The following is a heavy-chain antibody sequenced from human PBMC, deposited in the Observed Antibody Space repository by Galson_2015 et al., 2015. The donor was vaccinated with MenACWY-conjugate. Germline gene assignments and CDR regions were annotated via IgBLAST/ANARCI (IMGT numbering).Heavy chain of an antibody. J-gene: IGHJ4*02. Sequence: SVKVSCKASGYTFTDYYMHWVRQTPGQGFEWMGRINTNNGGSKYAQKFQGRVTMTRDASISTAYMELLSLRSDDTAVYFCARDRRDIIVALANYFDFWGQGTLVTVSS. CDR1: GYTFTDYY. CDR3: ARDRRDIIVALANYFDF. D-gene: IGHD2-15*01. CDR2: INTNNGGS. V-gene: IGHV1-2*06.